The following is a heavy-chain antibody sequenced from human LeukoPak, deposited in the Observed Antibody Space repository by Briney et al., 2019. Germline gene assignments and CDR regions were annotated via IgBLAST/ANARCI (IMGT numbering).Heavy chain of an antibody. D-gene: IGHD2-2*01. Sequence: ASVKVSCKASGYTFTGYYMHWVRQAPGQGLEWMGWIDPNSGGTNYAQKFQGRVTMTRDTSISTAYMELSRLRSDDTAVYYCARAGVGIVVVPAEDWFDPWGQGTLVTVSS. CDR1: GYTFTGYY. CDR2: IDPNSGGT. V-gene: IGHV1-2*02. J-gene: IGHJ5*02. CDR3: ARAGVGIVVVPAEDWFDP.